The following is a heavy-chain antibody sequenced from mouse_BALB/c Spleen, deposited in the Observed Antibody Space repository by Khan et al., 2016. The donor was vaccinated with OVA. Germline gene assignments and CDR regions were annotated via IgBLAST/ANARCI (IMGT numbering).Heavy chain of an antibody. Sequence: QVQLKESGPGLVAPSQSLSITCTVSGFSLTSYGVHWVRQPPGKGLEWLVVIWSGGSTNYNSVLKSRLSISKDNSKSQVFLKMNSLQTDDTAIYYCAGGIAGYSSVKAMDYWGQGTSVTVSS. D-gene: IGHD1-1*01. CDR2: IWSGGST. CDR3: AGGIAGYSSVKAMDY. CDR1: GFSLTSYG. J-gene: IGHJ4*01. V-gene: IGHV2-6*02.